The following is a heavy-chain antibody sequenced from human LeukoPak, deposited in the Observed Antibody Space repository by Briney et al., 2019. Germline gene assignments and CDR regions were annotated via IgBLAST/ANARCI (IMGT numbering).Heavy chain of an antibody. CDR1: GLTFSKNW. CDR3: ARVGPGYDFWSGYPYLDY. J-gene: IGHJ4*02. Sequence: GSLRLSCVASGLTFSKNWMHWVRQPPGKGLEWIGEIYHSGSTNYNPSLKSRVTISVDKSKNQFSLKLSSVTAADTAVYYCARVGPGYDFWSGYPYLDYWGQGTLVTVSS. V-gene: IGHV4-4*02. CDR2: IYHSGST. D-gene: IGHD3-3*01.